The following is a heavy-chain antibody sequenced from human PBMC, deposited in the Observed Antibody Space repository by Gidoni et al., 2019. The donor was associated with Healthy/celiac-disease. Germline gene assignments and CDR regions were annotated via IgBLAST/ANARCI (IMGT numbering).Heavy chain of an antibody. D-gene: IGHD3-22*01. J-gene: IGHJ4*02. CDR3: ARGPEGYYDSSGYYYY. CDR1: GGSIRIYY. Sequence: QVQLQESGPGLVKPSETLSLTCTVSGGSIRIYYCSWTRQPPGQGLEWIGYIYYSGSNNYNPSLKSRVTISVDTSKNQFSLKLSSVTAADTAVYYCARGPEGYYDSSGYYYYWGQGTLVTVSS. V-gene: IGHV4-59*01. CDR2: IYYSGSN.